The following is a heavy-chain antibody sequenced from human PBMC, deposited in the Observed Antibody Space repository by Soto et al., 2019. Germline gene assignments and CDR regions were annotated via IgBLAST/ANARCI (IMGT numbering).Heavy chain of an antibody. CDR2: ISAYNGNT. CDR3: ARWDTGRVGATIYNWFDP. CDR1: GYTFTSYG. V-gene: IGHV1-18*01. D-gene: IGHD1-26*01. J-gene: IGHJ5*02. Sequence: QVQLVQSGAEVKKPGASVKVSCKASGYTFTSYGISWLRQAPGQGLEWMGWISAYNGNTNYAQKLQGRVTMTTDTSTSTAYMGLRSLRSDDTAVYYCARWDTGRVGATIYNWFDPWGQGTLVTVSS.